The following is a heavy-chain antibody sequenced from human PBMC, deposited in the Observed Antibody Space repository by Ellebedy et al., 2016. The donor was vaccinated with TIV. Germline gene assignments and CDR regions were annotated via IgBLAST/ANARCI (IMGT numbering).Heavy chain of an antibody. D-gene: IGHD2-8*01. V-gene: IGHV1-24*01. CDR3: ARTQCTLTSCPFDY. Sequence: LQGRVTMTEDTSRYTAYMELSSLRPEDTAVYYCARTQCTLTSCPFDYWGQGTPVTVSS. J-gene: IGHJ4*02.